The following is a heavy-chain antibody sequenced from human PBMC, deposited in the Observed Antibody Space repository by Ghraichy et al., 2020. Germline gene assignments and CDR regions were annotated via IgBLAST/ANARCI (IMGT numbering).Heavy chain of an antibody. CDR1: GGSISSYY. CDR3: ARDRAYNIAAAGTGWFDP. Sequence: ETLSLTRTVSGGSISSYYWSWIRQPPGKGLEWIGYIYYSGSTNYNPSLKSRVTISVDTSKNQFSLKLSSVTAADTAVYYCARDRAYNIAAAGTGWFDPWGQGTLVTVSS. J-gene: IGHJ5*02. V-gene: IGHV4-59*01. D-gene: IGHD6-13*01. CDR2: IYYSGST.